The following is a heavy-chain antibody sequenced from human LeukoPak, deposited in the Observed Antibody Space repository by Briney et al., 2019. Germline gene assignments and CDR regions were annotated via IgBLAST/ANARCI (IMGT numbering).Heavy chain of an antibody. J-gene: IGHJ5*02. V-gene: IGHV4-59*01. D-gene: IGHD4-11*01. CDR2: ISNSGGT. CDR1: GASTSNYY. CDR3: ARGGPSSKYYDA. Sequence: SETLSLTCTVSGASTSNYYWSWIRQPPGKALESIGYISNSGGTNYSPSLKSRVTISLDTSKNQFSLKMSSVTAADTAVYYCARGGPSSKYYDAWGQGTLVTVSS.